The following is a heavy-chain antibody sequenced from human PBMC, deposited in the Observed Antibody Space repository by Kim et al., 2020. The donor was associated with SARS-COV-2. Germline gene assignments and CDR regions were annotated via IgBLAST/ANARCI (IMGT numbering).Heavy chain of an antibody. D-gene: IGHD4-17*01. J-gene: IGHJ4*02. Sequence: SETLSLTCTVSGGSISSYYWSWIRQPPGKGLEWIGYIYYSGSTNYNPSLKSRVTISVDTSKNQFSLKLSSVTAADTAVYYCARGGYASYGDRTLDYWGQGTLVTVSS. V-gene: IGHV4-59*13. CDR2: IYYSGST. CDR1: GGSISSYY. CDR3: ARGGYASYGDRTLDY.